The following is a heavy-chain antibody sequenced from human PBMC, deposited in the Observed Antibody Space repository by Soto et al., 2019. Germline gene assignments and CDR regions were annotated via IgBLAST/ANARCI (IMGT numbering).Heavy chain of an antibody. J-gene: IGHJ4*02. Sequence: SVKVSCKASGGTFSSYAISWVRQAPGQGLEWMGGIIPIFGTANYAQKFQGRVKITADESTSTAYMELSSLRSEDTAVYYCARVRVPGLDFXYWGQGTLVTVSS. CDR3: ARVRVPGLDFXY. CDR2: IIPIFGTA. V-gene: IGHV1-69*13. CDR1: GGTFSSYA. D-gene: IGHD3-3*01.